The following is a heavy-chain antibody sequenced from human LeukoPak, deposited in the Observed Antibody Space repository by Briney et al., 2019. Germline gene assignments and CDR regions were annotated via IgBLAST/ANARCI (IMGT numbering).Heavy chain of an antibody. CDR1: GGSISSYY. Sequence: SETLSLTCTVSGGSISSYYWSWIRQPPGKGLEWIGYIYYSGSTNYNPSLKSRVTISVDTSKNQFSLKLSSVTAADTAVYYCARSGPARLSAYYFDYWGQGTLVTVSS. V-gene: IGHV4-59*01. CDR2: IYYSGST. D-gene: IGHD6-6*01. J-gene: IGHJ4*02. CDR3: ARSGPARLSAYYFDY.